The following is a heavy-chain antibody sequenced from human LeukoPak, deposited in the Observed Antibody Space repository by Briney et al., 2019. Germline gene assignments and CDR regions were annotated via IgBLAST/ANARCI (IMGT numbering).Heavy chain of an antibody. CDR2: IWYDGSNK. V-gene: IGHV3-33*01. CDR1: GFTFSSYG. D-gene: IGHD5-18*01. J-gene: IGHJ5*02. Sequence: GGSLRLSCAASGFTFSSYGMHWVRQAPGKGLEWVAVIWYDGSNKYYADSVKGRFTIPRDNSKNTMYLQMNSLRAEDTAVYYCARGRGYSFPGWFDPWGQGTLVTVSS. CDR3: ARGRGYSFPGWFDP.